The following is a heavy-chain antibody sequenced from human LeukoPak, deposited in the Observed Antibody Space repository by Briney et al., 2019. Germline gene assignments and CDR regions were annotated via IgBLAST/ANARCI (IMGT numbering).Heavy chain of an antibody. J-gene: IGHJ4*02. Sequence: GSLRLSCAASGFTVSSNYMSWVRQAPGKGLEWVSVIYSGGSTYYADSVKGRFTISRDNSKNTPYLQMNSLRAEDTAVYYCARRRYDYVWGSYRPRGYYFDYWGQGTLVTVSS. D-gene: IGHD3-16*02. CDR3: ARRRYDYVWGSYRPRGYYFDY. V-gene: IGHV3-53*01. CDR2: IYSGGST. CDR1: GFTVSSNY.